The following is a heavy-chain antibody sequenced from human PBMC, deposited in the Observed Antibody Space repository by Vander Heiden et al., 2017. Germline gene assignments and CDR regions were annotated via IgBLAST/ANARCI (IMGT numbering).Heavy chain of an antibody. CDR3: ISGSYYNFDY. Sequence: LQVQESAPGLVKPSETLSLPCTVSGGSISSSSSYWGWIRQPPGKGLEWIGSIYYSGSTYYNPSLKSRVTISVDTSKNQFSLKLSSVTAADTAVYYCISGSYYNFDYWGQGTLVTVSS. J-gene: IGHJ4*02. CDR2: IYYSGST. D-gene: IGHD3-10*01. CDR1: GGSISSSSSY. V-gene: IGHV4-39*01.